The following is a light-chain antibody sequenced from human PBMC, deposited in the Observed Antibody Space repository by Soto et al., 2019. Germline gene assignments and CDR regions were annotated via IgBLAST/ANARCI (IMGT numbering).Light chain of an antibody. J-gene: IGKJ5*01. CDR2: GAS. V-gene: IGKV3-20*01. CDR1: QSVTSRY. Sequence: PGERGTLSCRASQSVTSRYLAWYQQRPGQAPRLVIYGASTRAAGIPDRFSGSGSGTDFTLTITRLEPEDSAVYFCQQYTGPPTTFGQGTRLEIK. CDR3: QQYTGPPTT.